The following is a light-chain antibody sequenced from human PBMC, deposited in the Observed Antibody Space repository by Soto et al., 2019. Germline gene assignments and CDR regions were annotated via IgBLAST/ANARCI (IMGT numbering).Light chain of an antibody. CDR3: QQSYKKKA. V-gene: IGKV1-39*01. J-gene: IGKJ1*01. Sequence: DIQMTQSPSSLSASAGDRVTITCRASQNIIVYLNWYQQKPGKAPNLVIYSSSILQPGVPSRFSGSGAGTHFALTITSLLPEDFASYYCQQSYKKKAFGQGTKVDIK. CDR2: SSS. CDR1: QNIIVY.